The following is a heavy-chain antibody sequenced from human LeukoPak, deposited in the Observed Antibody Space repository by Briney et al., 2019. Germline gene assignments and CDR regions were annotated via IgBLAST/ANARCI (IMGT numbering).Heavy chain of an antibody. Sequence: PSETLSLTCTVSGGSINSYYWSWIRQPPGKGLEWIGNIYYSGTTYYNPSLKSQVTISVDTSKNQFSLKLSSVTAADTAVYYCARSFGPGISSHYFDYWGQGILVTVSS. D-gene: IGHD3-3*02. J-gene: IGHJ4*02. V-gene: IGHV4-59*04. CDR2: IYYSGTT. CDR1: GGSINSYY. CDR3: ARSFGPGISSHYFDY.